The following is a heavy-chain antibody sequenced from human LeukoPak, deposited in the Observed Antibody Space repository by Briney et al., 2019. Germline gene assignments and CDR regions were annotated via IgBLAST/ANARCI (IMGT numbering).Heavy chain of an antibody. CDR2: IWYDGSSK. CDR1: GFTFSSHG. D-gene: IGHD4-17*01. Sequence: HPGRSLRLTCAASGFTFSSHGMHWVRQAPGKGLEWVAVIWYDGSSKYYGDSVKGRFTISRDNSDNTLYLQMNSLRAEDTAVYYCARDGWSATTGLDHWGQGTLVTVSS. J-gene: IGHJ5*02. CDR3: ARDGWSATTGLDH. V-gene: IGHV3-33*01.